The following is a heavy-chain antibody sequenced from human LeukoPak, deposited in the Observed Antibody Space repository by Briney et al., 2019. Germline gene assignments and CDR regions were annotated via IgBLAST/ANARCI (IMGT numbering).Heavy chain of an antibody. CDR3: ARDYGGSSPFDY. V-gene: IGHV3-9*01. CDR2: ISWNSGSI. D-gene: IGHD4-23*01. CDR1: GFTFDDYA. Sequence: PGRSLRLSCAASGFTFDDYAMHWVRHAPGKGLEWVSGISWNSGSIGYADSVKGRFTISRDNAKNSLYLQMNSLRAEDTAVYYCARDYGGSSPFDYWGQGTLVTVSS. J-gene: IGHJ4*02.